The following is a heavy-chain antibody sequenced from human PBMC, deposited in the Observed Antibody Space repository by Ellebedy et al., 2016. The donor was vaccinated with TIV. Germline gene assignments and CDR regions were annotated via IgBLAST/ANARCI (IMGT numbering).Heavy chain of an antibody. J-gene: IGHJ6*02. Sequence: SETLSLXCTVSGYSIRSGYYWGWIRQPPGKGLDWIGSIYHSGSTYHNPSLRSRVTLSLDKSKNQLSLKLRSVTAADTAVYYCARTDLRYGMDVWGQGTTVTGSS. D-gene: IGHD3/OR15-3a*01. V-gene: IGHV4-38-2*02. CDR3: ARTDLRYGMDV. CDR2: IYHSGST. CDR1: GYSIRSGYY.